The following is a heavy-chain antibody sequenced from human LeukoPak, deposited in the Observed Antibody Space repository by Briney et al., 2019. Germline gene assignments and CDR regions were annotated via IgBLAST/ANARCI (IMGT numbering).Heavy chain of an antibody. D-gene: IGHD1-26*01. CDR1: GFTFDDYW. Sequence: GGSLRLSCGASGFTFDDYWMSWVRQAPGKGLEWVSAIRGSGDRTHYADSVKGRFTISRDNSKNTLYLQMNSLRAEDTAVYYCAKDSKIVGATFRSYHYMDVWGKGTAVTVSS. CDR2: IRGSGDRT. V-gene: IGHV3-23*01. J-gene: IGHJ6*03. CDR3: AKDSKIVGATFRSYHYMDV.